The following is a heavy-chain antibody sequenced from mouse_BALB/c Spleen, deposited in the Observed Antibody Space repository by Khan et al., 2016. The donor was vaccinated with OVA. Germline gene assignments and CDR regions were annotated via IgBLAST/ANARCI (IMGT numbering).Heavy chain of an antibody. CDR3: ARVYGGGFDY. CDR1: GYSITADYV. CDR2: ISYSGNT. V-gene: IGHV3-2*02. D-gene: IGHD1-1*01. Sequence: EVQLQESGPGLVKPSQSLSLTCTATGYSITADYVWYLIRQLPGNKLEWMGYISYSGNTKYNPSLKSRISITRDTSKNPFFLQLKSVTSEDTASYDCARVYGGGFDYWGQGTTLTVSS. J-gene: IGHJ2*01.